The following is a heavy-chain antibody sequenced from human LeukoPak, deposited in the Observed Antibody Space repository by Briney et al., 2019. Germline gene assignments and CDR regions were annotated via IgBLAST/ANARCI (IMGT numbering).Heavy chain of an antibody. V-gene: IGHV3-23*01. D-gene: IGHD6-19*01. J-gene: IGHJ4*02. CDR1: GFTFSSYA. CDR3: ATLTTGWFEDF. Sequence: PGGSLRLSCAASGFTFSSYAMTWVRQAPGKGLEWVSAISASDGSTYYVDSAKGRFTISRDFSKNTLFLQMNSLRAEDTAVYYCATLTTGWFEDFWGQGTLVTVSS. CDR2: ISASDGST.